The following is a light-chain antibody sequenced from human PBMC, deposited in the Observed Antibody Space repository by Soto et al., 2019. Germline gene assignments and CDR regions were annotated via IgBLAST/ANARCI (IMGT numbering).Light chain of an antibody. J-gene: IGLJ3*02. CDR3: GTWDSSLSGGGV. CDR1: TSNIGNNY. Sequence: QSVLTRPPSVSAAPGQKVTISCSGSTSNIGNNYVSWYQQLPGTAPKLLIYENNKRPSGIPDRFSGFKSGTSATLGITGLQTGDEADYYCGTWDSSLSGGGVFGGGTKLTVL. CDR2: ENN. V-gene: IGLV1-51*02.